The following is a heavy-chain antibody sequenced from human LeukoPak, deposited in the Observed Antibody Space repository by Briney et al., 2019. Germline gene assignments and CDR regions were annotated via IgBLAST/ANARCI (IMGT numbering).Heavy chain of an antibody. D-gene: IGHD5-18*01. CDR3: ARDGYSFGHDFDY. CDR2: ISGSGGST. J-gene: IGHJ4*02. V-gene: IGHV3-23*01. CDR1: GFTFSSYA. Sequence: GGSLRLSFAASGFTFSSYAMSWVRQAPGKGLEWVSAISGSGGSTYYADSVKGRFTISRDNAKNTLYLQMNSLRAEDTAVYYCARDGYSFGHDFDYWGQGTLVTVSS.